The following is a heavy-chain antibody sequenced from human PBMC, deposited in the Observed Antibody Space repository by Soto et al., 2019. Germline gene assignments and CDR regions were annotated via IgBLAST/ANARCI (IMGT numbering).Heavy chain of an antibody. V-gene: IGHV3-7*03. Sequence: EVQLVESGGGLVQPGGSLRLSCAASGFTFSSYWMSWVRQAPGKGLEWVANIKQDGSEKYYVDSVKGRFTISRDNAKNSLYLQMNSLRAEDTAVYYCARDSRYYDFWSGYPYYYYGMDVWGQGTTVTVSS. CDR3: ARDSRYYDFWSGYPYYYYGMDV. CDR1: GFTFSSYW. J-gene: IGHJ6*02. D-gene: IGHD3-3*01. CDR2: IKQDGSEK.